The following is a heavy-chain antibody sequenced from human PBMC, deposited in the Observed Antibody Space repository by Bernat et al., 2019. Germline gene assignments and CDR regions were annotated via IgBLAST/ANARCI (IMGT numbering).Heavy chain of an antibody. Sequence: EVQLVESGGGLVQPGGSLRLSCAASGFTFSSYWMHWVRQAPGKGLVWVSHINSDGSSPSYADSVRGRFTISRDNAKNTLCLQMNSLRAEDTAVYYCAKITSAGTAWYFDLWGRGTLVTVSS. V-gene: IGHV3-74*01. J-gene: IGHJ2*01. CDR1: GFTFSSYW. CDR3: AKITSAGTAWYFDL. CDR2: INSDGSSP. D-gene: IGHD6-13*01.